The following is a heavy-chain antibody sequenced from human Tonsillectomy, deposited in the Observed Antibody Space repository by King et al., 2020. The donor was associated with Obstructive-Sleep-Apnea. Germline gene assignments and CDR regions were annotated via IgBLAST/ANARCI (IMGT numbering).Heavy chain of an antibody. J-gene: IGHJ4*02. Sequence: VQLVESGGGLVQPGGSLRLSCAASGFTFSSYDMHWVRQATGKGLEWVSAIGTAGDPFYPGSVKGRFTISRENAKNSLYLQMNSLRAGETAVYYCARGGVDFWGYFDYWGQGTLVTVSS. D-gene: IGHD3-3*01. CDR1: GFTFSSYD. CDR2: IGTAGDP. V-gene: IGHV3-13*05. CDR3: ARGGVDFWGYFDY.